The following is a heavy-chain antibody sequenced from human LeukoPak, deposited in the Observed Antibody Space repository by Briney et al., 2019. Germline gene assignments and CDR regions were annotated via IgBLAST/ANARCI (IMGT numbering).Heavy chain of an antibody. Sequence: GGSLRLSCAASGFTFSSYAMSWVRQAPGKGLEWVSAISGSGGSTYYADSVRGRFTISRDNSKNTLYLQMNSLRAEDTAVYYCAKQQAYDFWSGYQRSPIDYWGQGTLVTVSS. J-gene: IGHJ4*02. CDR2: ISGSGGST. CDR3: AKQQAYDFWSGYQRSPIDY. D-gene: IGHD3-3*01. CDR1: GFTFSSYA. V-gene: IGHV3-23*01.